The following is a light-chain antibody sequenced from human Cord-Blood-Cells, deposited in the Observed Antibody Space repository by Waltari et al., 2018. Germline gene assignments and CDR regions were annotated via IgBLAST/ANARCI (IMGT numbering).Light chain of an antibody. CDR2: EVS. CDR1: SRDVGSYNL. CDR3: CSYAGSSTWV. J-gene: IGLJ3*02. Sequence: QSALPQPASVSGSPGQSITISCTGTSRDVGSYNLVSWYQPHPGKAPKLMIYEVSKRPSGVSNRFSGSKSGNTASLTISWLQAEDEAYCSCCSYAGSSTWVFGVGAKLTVL. V-gene: IGLV2-23*02.